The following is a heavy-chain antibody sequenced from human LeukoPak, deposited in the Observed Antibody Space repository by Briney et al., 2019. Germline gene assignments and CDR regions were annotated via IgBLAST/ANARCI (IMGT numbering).Heavy chain of an antibody. CDR3: ARDLLVVVAATRYYYYGMDV. J-gene: IGHJ6*02. V-gene: IGHV1-2*02. CDR2: LSPNSGDT. D-gene: IGHD2-15*01. Sequence: ASVKVSCKASGYTFTGYYLHWVRQAPGQEIEWMGWLSPNSGDTKFPQKFQGGVTMTRDTSISTAYMELNSLTSDDTAVYFCARDLLVVVAATRYYYYGMDVWGQGTTVTVSS. CDR1: GYTFTGYY.